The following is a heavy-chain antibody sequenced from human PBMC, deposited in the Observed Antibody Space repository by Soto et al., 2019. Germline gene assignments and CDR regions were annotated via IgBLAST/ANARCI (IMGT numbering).Heavy chain of an antibody. CDR3: ARHVATLIVVAPYYFDY. V-gene: IGHV4-39*01. D-gene: IGHD3-22*01. CDR1: GDSIRSSSHY. CDR2: FYYSGSP. Sequence: SETLSLTCTVSGDSIRSSSHYWAWNRQPPGKGLEWIGGFYYSGSPYYNPSLKSRVIISVDTPNNQFSLKLSSVTAADTAVYYCARHVATLIVVAPYYFDYWGQGTLVTVSS. J-gene: IGHJ4*02.